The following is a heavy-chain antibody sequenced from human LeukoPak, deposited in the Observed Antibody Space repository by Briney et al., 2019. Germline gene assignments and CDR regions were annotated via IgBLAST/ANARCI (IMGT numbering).Heavy chain of an antibody. Sequence: PGGSLSLSCAVSGFTFSSFAINWVRQAPGKGLELVSTMSGDATSTYYADSVKGRFNISRDNSKTTLFLQMNSLRAEDTAVYYCAKRTSGSRRYSSDSWGQGTLVTVSS. CDR1: GFTFSSFA. D-gene: IGHD6-13*01. V-gene: IGHV3-23*01. CDR3: AKRTSGSRRYSSDS. J-gene: IGHJ4*02. CDR2: MSGDATST.